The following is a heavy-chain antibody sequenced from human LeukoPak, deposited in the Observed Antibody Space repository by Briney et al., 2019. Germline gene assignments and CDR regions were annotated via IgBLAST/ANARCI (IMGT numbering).Heavy chain of an antibody. CDR1: GGSISSYY. Sequence: PSETLSLTCTVSGGSISSYYWSWIRQPPGKGLEWIGYIFYSGSTNYNPSLKSRVTISVDTSKNQFSLKLSSVTAADTAMYYCARLPSFGYWYFDLWGRGTLVTVSS. CDR3: ARLPSFGYWYFDL. CDR2: IFYSGST. D-gene: IGHD3-10*01. V-gene: IGHV4-59*08. J-gene: IGHJ2*01.